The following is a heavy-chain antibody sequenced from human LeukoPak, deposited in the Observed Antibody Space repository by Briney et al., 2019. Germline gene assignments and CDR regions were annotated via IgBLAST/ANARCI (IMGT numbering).Heavy chain of an antibody. Sequence: VASVKVSCKASGGTFSSYAISWVRQAPGQGLEWMGGIIPIFGTANYAQKFQGRVTITADESTSTAYMELSSLRSEDTAVYYCARDRPPRDAFDIWGQGTMVTVSS. J-gene: IGHJ3*02. CDR1: GGTFSSYA. CDR2: IIPIFGTA. CDR3: ARDRPPRDAFDI. V-gene: IGHV1-69*13.